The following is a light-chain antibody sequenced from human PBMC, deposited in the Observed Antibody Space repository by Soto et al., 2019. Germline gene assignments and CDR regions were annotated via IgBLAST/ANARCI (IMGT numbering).Light chain of an antibody. CDR2: AAS. V-gene: IGKV1-39*01. Sequence: DIQMTQSPSSLSASVGDRVTMTCRASETISTFLNWYQHKPGKAPKLLIYAASRLQSGVPSRFSGSGSGTDFTLTINGLQPEGFASYYCQQSYSTSPITFGQGTRLEI. J-gene: IGKJ5*01. CDR1: ETISTF. CDR3: QQSYSTSPIT.